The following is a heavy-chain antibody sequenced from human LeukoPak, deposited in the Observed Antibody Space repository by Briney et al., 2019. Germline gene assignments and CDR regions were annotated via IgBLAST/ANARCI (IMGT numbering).Heavy chain of an antibody. Sequence: PGGSLILPCAASGSTVGSNYMSWVRQAPGRGLEWVSVIYSGGSTYYADSVKGRFTISRDNSKNTLYLQMNSLRAEDTAVYYCARDSRANSGYDPDYWGQGTLVTVSS. J-gene: IGHJ4*02. D-gene: IGHD5-12*01. V-gene: IGHV3-53*01. CDR3: ARDSRANSGYDPDY. CDR1: GSTVGSNY. CDR2: IYSGGST.